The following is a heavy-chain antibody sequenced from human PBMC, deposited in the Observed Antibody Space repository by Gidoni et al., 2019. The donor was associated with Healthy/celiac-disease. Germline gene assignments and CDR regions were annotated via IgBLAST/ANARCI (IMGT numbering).Heavy chain of an antibody. CDR1: GFTVSSTY. CDR2: IYSGGST. J-gene: IGHJ6*02. Sequence: EVQLVESGGGLIQPGGSLRLSCAASGFTVSSTYMSWVRQAPGTGLEWVSVIYSGGSTYYADSVKGRFTISRDNSKNTLYLQMNSLRAEDTAVYYCARDGSRATCSSTSCSPVVYYYGMDVWGQGTTVTVSS. CDR3: ARDGSRATCSSTSCSPVVYYYGMDV. D-gene: IGHD2-2*01. V-gene: IGHV3-53*01.